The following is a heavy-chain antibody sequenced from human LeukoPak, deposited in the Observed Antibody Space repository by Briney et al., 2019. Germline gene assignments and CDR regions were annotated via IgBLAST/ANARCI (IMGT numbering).Heavy chain of an antibody. CDR3: ARYFRSSGYFYFDY. D-gene: IGHD3-22*01. CDR1: GFTFSSYS. Sequence: PGGSLRLSCAASGFTFSSYSMNWVRQAPGKGLEWVSSISSSSSYIYYADSVKGRFTISRDNAKNSLYLQMNSLRAEDTAVYYCARYFRSSGYFYFDYWGQGTLVTVSS. J-gene: IGHJ4*02. V-gene: IGHV3-21*01. CDR2: ISSSSSYI.